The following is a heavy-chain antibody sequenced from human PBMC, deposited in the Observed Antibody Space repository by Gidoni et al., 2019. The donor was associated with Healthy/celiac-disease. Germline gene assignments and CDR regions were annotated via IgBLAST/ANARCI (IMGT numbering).Heavy chain of an antibody. Sequence: EVQLVESGGGLVQPGGSLRLSCAASGFTFSSYSMNWVRQAPGKGLEWVSYISSSSSTIYYADSVKGRFTISRDNAKNSLYLQMNSLRAEDTAVYYCARDWVSGYVGVPNYYYYMDVWGKGTTVTVSS. CDR3: ARDWVSGYVGVPNYYYYMDV. V-gene: IGHV3-48*01. D-gene: IGHD5-12*01. J-gene: IGHJ6*03. CDR2: ISSSSSTI. CDR1: GFTFSSYS.